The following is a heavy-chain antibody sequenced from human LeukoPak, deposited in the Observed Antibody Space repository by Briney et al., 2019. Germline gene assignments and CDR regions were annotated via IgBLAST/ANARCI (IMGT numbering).Heavy chain of an antibody. CDR2: VKSKTDSGTT. V-gene: IGHV3-15*01. CDR3: TTEGIAVAAAFDY. CDR1: AFTFSNAW. D-gene: IGHD6-19*01. J-gene: IGHJ4*02. Sequence: GGSLRLSCAASAFTFSNAWMSWVRQAPGKGLEWVGRVKSKTDSGTTDYAAPVKGRFTISRDDSKNTLYLQMNSLKTEDTAVYYCTTEGIAVAAAFDYWGQGTLVTVSS.